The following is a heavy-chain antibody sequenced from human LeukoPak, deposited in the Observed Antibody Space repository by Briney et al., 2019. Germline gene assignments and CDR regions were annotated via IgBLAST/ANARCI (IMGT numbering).Heavy chain of an antibody. V-gene: IGHV4-4*07. J-gene: IGHJ5*02. CDR2: IYTRGFT. CDR1: GGSITTYY. D-gene: IGHD2-15*01. Sequence: PSETLSLTCTVSGGSITTYYWSWIRQAAGKGLEWIGRIYTRGFTNYNPSLKTRVTISVDTSKNQFSLRLTSMTAADTAVYYCGXDWWIGNNWFDPWGQGTLVTVSS. CDR3: GXDWWIGNNWFDP.